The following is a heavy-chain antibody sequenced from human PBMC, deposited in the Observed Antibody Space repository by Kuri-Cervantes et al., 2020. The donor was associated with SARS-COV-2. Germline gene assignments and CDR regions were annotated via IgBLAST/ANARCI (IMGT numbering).Heavy chain of an antibody. D-gene: IGHD6-13*01. J-gene: IGHJ4*02. V-gene: IGHV4-34*01. CDR1: GGSFSGYY. CDR2: IDQSGRT. Sequence: ESLKISCAVYGGSFSGYYWTWIRQPPGKGLEWIGEIDQSGRTNYNPSLKSRVTKSVDTSKHQFSLRLSSLTAADTAIYYCAAAVGFFDYWGQGTLVTVSS. CDR3: AAAVGFFDY.